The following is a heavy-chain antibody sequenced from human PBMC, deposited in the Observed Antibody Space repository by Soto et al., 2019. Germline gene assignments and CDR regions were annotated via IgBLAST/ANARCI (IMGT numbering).Heavy chain of an antibody. Sequence: SETLSLTCTVSGGSISSYYWSWIRQPPGKGLEWIGYIYYSGSTNYNPSLKSRVTISVDMSKNQFSLKLSSVTAAETAVYYCARHLGEGYCSSTSCSELLEAFDIWGQGTMVTVSS. CDR1: GGSISSYY. J-gene: IGHJ3*02. CDR2: IYYSGST. D-gene: IGHD2-2*01. V-gene: IGHV4-59*08. CDR3: ARHLGEGYCSSTSCSELLEAFDI.